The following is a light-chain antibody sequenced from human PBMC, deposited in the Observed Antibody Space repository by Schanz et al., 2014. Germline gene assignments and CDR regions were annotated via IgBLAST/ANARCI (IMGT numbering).Light chain of an antibody. V-gene: IGLV2-14*01. Sequence: QSALTQPASVSGSPGQSITISCTGTSSDVGGYNYVSWYQQHPGKAPKLMIYDVSNRPSGVSNRFSGSKSGNTASLTISGLRPEDEADYYCSAARVFGGGTKLTV. CDR1: SSDVGGYNY. J-gene: IGLJ2*01. CDR3: SAARV. CDR2: DVS.